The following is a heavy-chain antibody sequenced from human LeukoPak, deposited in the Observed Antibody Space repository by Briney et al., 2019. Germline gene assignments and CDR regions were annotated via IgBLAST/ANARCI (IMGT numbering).Heavy chain of an antibody. D-gene: IGHD5-12*01. V-gene: IGHV4-61*02. CDR2: TYTSGST. CDR3: ARRYSGYEYFDY. Sequence: SETLSLTCTVSGGSISSGSYYWSWIRQPAGKGLEWIGRTYTSGSTNYNPSLKSRVTISVDTSKNQFSLKLSSVTAADTAVYYCARRYSGYEYFDYWGQGTLVTVSS. J-gene: IGHJ4*02. CDR1: GGSISSGSYY.